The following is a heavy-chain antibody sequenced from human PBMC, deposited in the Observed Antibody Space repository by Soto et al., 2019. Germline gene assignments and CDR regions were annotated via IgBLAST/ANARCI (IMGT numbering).Heavy chain of an antibody. CDR3: ACSRRPARLGPKGAIDY. J-gene: IGHJ4*02. CDR2: IDTDGSTT. V-gene: IGHV3-74*01. Sequence: GGSLRLSCATSGSTFSNYWMHWVRQVPGRGLVWVSRIDTDGSTTSYADFAKGRFTISRDNAKSTLSLQMNSLRAEDTAIYYCACSRRPARLGPKGAIDYWGQGTLVTVSS. CDR1: GSTFSNYW. D-gene: IGHD2-15*01.